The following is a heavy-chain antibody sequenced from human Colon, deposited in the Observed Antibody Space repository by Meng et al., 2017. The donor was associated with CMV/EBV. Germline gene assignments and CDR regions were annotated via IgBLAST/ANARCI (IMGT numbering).Heavy chain of an antibody. CDR2: ISGSGGTT. J-gene: IGHJ5*02. CDR3: AKDRSSGWSYDS. CDR1: GFTLSTYA. V-gene: IGHV3-23*01. D-gene: IGHD6-19*01. Sequence: GGSLKISCVASGFTLSTYAMTWVRQTPEKRLEWVSTISGSGGTTYYADSVKGRFTIARDNSKNMLYLQMNSLRAEDTAVYFCAKDRSSGWSYDSWGQGTLVTVSS.